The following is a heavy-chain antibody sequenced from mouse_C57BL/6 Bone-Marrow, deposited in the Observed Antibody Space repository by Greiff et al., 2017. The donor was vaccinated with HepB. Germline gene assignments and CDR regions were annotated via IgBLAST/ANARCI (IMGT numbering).Heavy chain of an antibody. CDR1: GFTFSDFY. Sequence: EVKVVESGGGLVQSGRSLRLSCATSGFTFSDFYMEWVRQAPGKGLEWIAASRNKANDYTTEYSASVKGRFIVSRDTSQSILYLQMNALRAEDTAIYYCARGPGYYYAMDYWGQGTSVTVSS. V-gene: IGHV7-1*01. CDR3: ARGPGYYYAMDY. J-gene: IGHJ4*01. D-gene: IGHD4-1*01. CDR2: SRNKANDYTT.